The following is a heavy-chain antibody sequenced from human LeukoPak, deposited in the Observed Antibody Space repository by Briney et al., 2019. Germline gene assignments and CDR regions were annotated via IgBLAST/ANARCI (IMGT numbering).Heavy chain of an antibody. D-gene: IGHD2-15*01. V-gene: IGHV3-20*04. CDR1: GFTFDDYG. CDR3: ARVCCSGDMFDP. CDR2: INWNGGST. Sequence: GGSLRLSCAASGFTFDDYGMSWVCQAPGKGLEWVSGINWNGGSTSYADSVKGRFTISRDNAKNTLYLQMNSLRAEDTAVYYCARVCCSGDMFDPWGQGTLVTVSS. J-gene: IGHJ5*02.